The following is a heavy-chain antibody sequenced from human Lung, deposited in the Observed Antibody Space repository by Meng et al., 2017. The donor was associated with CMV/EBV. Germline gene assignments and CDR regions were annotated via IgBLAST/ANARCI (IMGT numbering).Heavy chain of an antibody. CDR3: ARDLRGYSGYDYPYYYYGMDV. Sequence: SCAASGFTFSSYSMNWVRQAPGKGLEWVSSISSSSSYIYYADSVKGRFTISRDNAKNSLYLQMNSLRAEDTAVYYCARDLRGYSGYDYPYYYYGMDVWXQGTTVTVSS. D-gene: IGHD5-12*01. J-gene: IGHJ6*02. CDR1: GFTFSSYS. CDR2: ISSSSSYI. V-gene: IGHV3-21*01.